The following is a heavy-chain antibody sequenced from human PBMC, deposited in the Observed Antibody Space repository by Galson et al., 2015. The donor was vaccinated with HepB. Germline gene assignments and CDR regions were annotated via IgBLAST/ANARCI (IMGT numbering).Heavy chain of an antibody. CDR1: GFSLSTSGMC. J-gene: IGHJ3*02. CDR3: ARIRHGDCYPPNAFDI. CDR2: IDWDDDK. V-gene: IGHV2-70*01. D-gene: IGHD2-21*01. Sequence: PALVKPTQTLTLTCTFSGFSLSTSGMCVSWIRQPPGKALEWLALIDWDDDKYYSTSLKTRLTISKDTSKNQVVLTMTNMDPVDTATYYCARIRHGDCYPPNAFDIWGQGTMVTVSS.